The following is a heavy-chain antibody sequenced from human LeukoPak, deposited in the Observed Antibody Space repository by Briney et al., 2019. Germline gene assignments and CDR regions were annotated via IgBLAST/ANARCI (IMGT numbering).Heavy chain of an antibody. Sequence: SETLSLTCTVSGGSISSYYWSWIRQPPGKGLEWIGSIYYSGSTYYNPSLKSRVTISVDTSKNQFSLKLSSVTAADTAVYYCARGLRFLEWLANPDYWGQGTLVTVSS. CDR2: IYYSGST. J-gene: IGHJ4*02. V-gene: IGHV4-59*05. D-gene: IGHD3-3*01. CDR3: ARGLRFLEWLANPDY. CDR1: GGSISSYY.